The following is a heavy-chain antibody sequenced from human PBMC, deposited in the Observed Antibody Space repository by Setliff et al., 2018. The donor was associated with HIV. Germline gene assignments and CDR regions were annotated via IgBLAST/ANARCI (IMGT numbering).Heavy chain of an antibody. D-gene: IGHD4-4*01. Sequence: SETLSLTCTVSGGSISSHYWSWIRQPPGKGLEWIGYIYNSRSTNYHPSLKRRLTISIDTSKNQFSLKLSSVTAADTAVYYCARGGYGYSSDYFDFWGQGALVTVSS. CDR2: IYNSRST. CDR3: ARGGYGYSSDYFDF. J-gene: IGHJ4*02. V-gene: IGHV4-59*08. CDR1: GGSISSHY.